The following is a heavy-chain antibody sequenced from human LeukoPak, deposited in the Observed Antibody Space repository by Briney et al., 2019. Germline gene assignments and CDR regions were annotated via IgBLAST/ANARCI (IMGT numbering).Heavy chain of an antibody. CDR3: ARLPLRSHFDY. J-gene: IGHJ4*02. Sequence: SETLSLTCTISGGSISSYYWSWIRQPPGKGLEWIGYIYYTGTTNYNPSLKSRVTISVDTSKKQLSLKLSSATAADTAVYYCARLPLRSHFDYWGQGTLVTVSS. V-gene: IGHV4-59*08. CDR1: GGSISSYY. CDR2: IYYTGTT.